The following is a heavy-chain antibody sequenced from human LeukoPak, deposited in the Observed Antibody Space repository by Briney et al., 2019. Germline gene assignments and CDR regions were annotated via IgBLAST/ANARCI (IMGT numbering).Heavy chain of an antibody. CDR1: GLTFNSSW. V-gene: IGHV3-7*01. CDR3: ARDRAYRRLDY. D-gene: IGHD3-10*01. J-gene: IGHJ4*02. Sequence: GGSLRLSCAVSGLTFNSSWMDWVRQAPGKVLEWVASINPDGNKKYSADSVKRGFTISRDNAENSLYLQMNSLRVEDTPFYYCARDRAYRRLDYWGQGMLVSVSS. CDR2: INPDGNKK.